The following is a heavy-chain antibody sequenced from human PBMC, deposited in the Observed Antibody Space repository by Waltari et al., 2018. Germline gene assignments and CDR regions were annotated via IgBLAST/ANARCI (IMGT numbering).Heavy chain of an antibody. CDR1: GFTFRNYG. J-gene: IGHJ3*02. CDR2: IFYDGSNK. D-gene: IGHD3-22*01. Sequence: QVQLVESGGGVVQPGTSLRLSCAASGFTFRNYGMHWVRQFPGKGLEWVAVIFYDGSNKYYADSVKGRFTMSRDNSNNTLFLQMNNLRAEDTAMYFCAKSSGNYWGAFDIWGQGTMVTVSS. CDR3: AKSSGNYWGAFDI. V-gene: IGHV3-30*18.